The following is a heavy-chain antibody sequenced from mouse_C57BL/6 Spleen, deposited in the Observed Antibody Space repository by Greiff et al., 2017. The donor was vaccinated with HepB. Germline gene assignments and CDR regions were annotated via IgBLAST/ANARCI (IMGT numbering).Heavy chain of an antibody. CDR1: GYTFTSYG. CDR3: ARSHITTVVATGEAWFAY. J-gene: IGHJ3*01. CDR2: IYPRSGNT. V-gene: IGHV1-81*01. D-gene: IGHD1-1*01. Sequence: VKLMESGAELARPGASVKLSCKASGYTFTSYGISWVKQRTGQGLEWIGEIYPRSGNTYYNEKFKGKATLTADKSSSTAYMELRSLTSEDSAVYFCARSHITTVVATGEAWFAYWGQGTLVTVSA.